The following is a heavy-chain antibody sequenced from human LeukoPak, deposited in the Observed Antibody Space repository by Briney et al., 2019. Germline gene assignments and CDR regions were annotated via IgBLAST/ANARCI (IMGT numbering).Heavy chain of an antibody. Sequence: GGSLRLSCEASGFTFSSYAIRWVRQAPGTGLEWVSSIPGSGGATYYADSVRGRFSISRGSSRNTVYLQMNSLRDEDTAVYYCARARPWDSSRSYYFGMVVWGHGTTVTVFS. CDR2: IPGSGGAT. D-gene: IGHD3-22*01. V-gene: IGHV3-23*01. J-gene: IGHJ6*02. CDR1: GFTFSSYA. CDR3: ARARPWDSSRSYYFGMVV.